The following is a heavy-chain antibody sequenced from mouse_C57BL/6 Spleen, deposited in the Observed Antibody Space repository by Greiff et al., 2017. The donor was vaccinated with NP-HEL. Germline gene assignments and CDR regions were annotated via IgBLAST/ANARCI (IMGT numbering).Heavy chain of an antibody. CDR1: GYTFTSYW. V-gene: IGHV1-69*01. CDR3: ARPSGTWFAY. J-gene: IGHJ3*01. CDR2: IDPSDSYT. Sequence: QVQLQQSGAELVMPGASVKLSCKASGYTFTSYWMHWVKQRPGQGLEWIGEIDPSDSYTNYNQKFKGKSTLTVDKSSSTAYMQLSSLTSEDSAVYYGARPSGTWFAYWGQGTLVTVSA. D-gene: IGHD4-1*01.